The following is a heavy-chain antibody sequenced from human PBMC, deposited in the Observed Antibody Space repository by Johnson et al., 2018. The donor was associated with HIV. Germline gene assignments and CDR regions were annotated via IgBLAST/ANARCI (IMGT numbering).Heavy chain of an antibody. D-gene: IGHD3-22*01. J-gene: IGHJ3*02. CDR1: GFTFSSYA. Sequence: QVQLVESGGGVVQRGGSLRLSCVASGFTFSSYAMHWVRQAPGKGLEWVAVISYDGNNKYYADSVKGRFTISRDNSKNTLYLQMNSLRAEDTAGYYCAKEGSGYFHAFDIWGQGTMVTVSS. CDR2: ISYDGNNK. CDR3: AKEGSGYFHAFDI. V-gene: IGHV3-30-3*02.